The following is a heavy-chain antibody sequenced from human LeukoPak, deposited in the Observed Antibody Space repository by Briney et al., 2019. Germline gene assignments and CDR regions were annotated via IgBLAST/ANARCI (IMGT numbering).Heavy chain of an antibody. J-gene: IGHJ4*02. Sequence: PGGSLTLSCAASGFTVSSTYMNWVRQAPGKGLEWVSVITSGGNSYYADSVKGRFTISRDNSKNTLYLQMNSLRAEDTAVYYCARGQCSSPSCRYFDYWGQGTLVTVSS. CDR2: ITSGGNS. D-gene: IGHD2-2*01. CDR3: ARGQCSSPSCRYFDY. CDR1: GFTVSSTY. V-gene: IGHV3-66*01.